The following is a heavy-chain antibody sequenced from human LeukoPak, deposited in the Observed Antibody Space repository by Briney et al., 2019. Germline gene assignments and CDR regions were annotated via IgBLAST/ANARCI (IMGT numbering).Heavy chain of an antibody. J-gene: IGHJ4*02. CDR2: IYYSGST. CDR3: ARLLFPDYYDSSGYYYVFDY. Sequence: SETLSLTCTVSGGSISSGSYYWGWIRQPPGKGLEWIGSIYYSGSTYYNPSLKSRVTISVDTSKNQFSLKLSSVTAADTAVYYCARLLFPDYYDSSGYYYVFDYWGQGTLVTVSS. D-gene: IGHD3-22*01. V-gene: IGHV4-39*01. CDR1: GGSISSGSYY.